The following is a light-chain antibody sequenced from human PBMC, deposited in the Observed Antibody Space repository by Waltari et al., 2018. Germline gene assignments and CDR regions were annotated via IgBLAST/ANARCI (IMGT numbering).Light chain of an antibody. V-gene: IGLV3-19*01. CDR2: GKN. CDR1: SLRYYY. J-gene: IGLJ1*01. Sequence: SSELTQDPAVSVALGQTVSIPCPGDSLRYYYANWYRQKPGQAPLLVMYGKNNRPSGIPDRFSGSYSGDTASLTITGAQAEDEADYYCNSRDSNGNPFVFGPATKVTVL. CDR3: NSRDSNGNPFV.